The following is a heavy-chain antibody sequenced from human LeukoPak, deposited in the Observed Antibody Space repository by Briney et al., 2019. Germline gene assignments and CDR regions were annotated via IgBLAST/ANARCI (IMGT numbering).Heavy chain of an antibody. Sequence: GGSLRLSCSASGFTFSNYAMHWVRPAPGKGLEYVSSTDSSGGSTYYAESVKGRFTISRNNSKNTLYLQMSSLRAEDTAVYYCARDYRGYSYGYRLDQWGQGTLVTVSS. J-gene: IGHJ4*02. CDR3: ARDYRGYSYGYRLDQ. D-gene: IGHD5-18*01. CDR2: TDSSGGST. V-gene: IGHV3-64D*06. CDR1: GFTFSNYA.